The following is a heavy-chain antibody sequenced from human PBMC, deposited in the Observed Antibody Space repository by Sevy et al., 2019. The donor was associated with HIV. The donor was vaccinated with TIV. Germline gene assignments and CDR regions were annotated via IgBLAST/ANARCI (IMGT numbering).Heavy chain of an antibody. CDR2: IYTSGST. CDR1: GGSISSYY. CDR3: ARDLARHSSGWQPDY. D-gene: IGHD6-19*01. V-gene: IGHV4-4*07. Sequence: SETLSLTCTVSGGSISSYYWSWIRQPAGKGLEWIGRIYTSGSTNYNPSLKSRVTMSVDTSTNQFSLKLSSVTAADTAVYYCARDLARHSSGWQPDYWGQGTLVTVSS. J-gene: IGHJ4*02.